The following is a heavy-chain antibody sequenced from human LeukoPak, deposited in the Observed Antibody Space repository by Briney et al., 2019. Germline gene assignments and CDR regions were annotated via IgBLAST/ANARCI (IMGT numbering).Heavy chain of an antibody. J-gene: IGHJ4*02. CDR1: GFTFSSYG. V-gene: IGHV3-30*18. D-gene: IGHD1-26*01. CDR2: ISYDGSNK. Sequence: GGSLRLSCAASGFTFSSYGMHWVRQAPGKGLEWVAVISYDGSNKYYADSVKGRFTISRDNSKNTLYLQMNNLRAEDTAVYYCAKDWAWEGDYWGQGTLVTVSS. CDR3: AKDWAWEGDY.